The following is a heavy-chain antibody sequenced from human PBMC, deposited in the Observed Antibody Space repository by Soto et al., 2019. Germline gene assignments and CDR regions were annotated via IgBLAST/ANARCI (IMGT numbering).Heavy chain of an antibody. CDR2: ISSNSAFI. CDR1: GFTFRSFT. D-gene: IGHD6-13*01. Sequence: GGSLRLSCAASGFTFRSFTMNWVRQAPGKGLEWVSTISSNSAFIYYTDALRGRFTISRDNAKNSLHLQMNSLRAEDTAVYYCTRDASRDSSARGWFDPWGPGTLVTVSS. CDR3: TRDASRDSSARGWFDP. J-gene: IGHJ5*02. V-gene: IGHV3-21*01.